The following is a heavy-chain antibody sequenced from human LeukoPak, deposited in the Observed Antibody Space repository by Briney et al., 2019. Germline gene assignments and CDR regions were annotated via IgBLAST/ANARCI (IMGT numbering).Heavy chain of an antibody. V-gene: IGHV3-23*01. CDR3: AKGLYSSGWYRGSDY. D-gene: IGHD6-19*01. CDR1: GFTFSSYA. Sequence: GGSLRLSCAASGFTFSSYAMTWVRQAPGKGLEWVSGISGSGSSTSYADSVKGRFTNSRDNSKNTLYLQMNSLRAEDTAVYFCAKGLYSSGWYRGSDYWGQGTLVTVSS. J-gene: IGHJ4*02. CDR2: ISGSGSST.